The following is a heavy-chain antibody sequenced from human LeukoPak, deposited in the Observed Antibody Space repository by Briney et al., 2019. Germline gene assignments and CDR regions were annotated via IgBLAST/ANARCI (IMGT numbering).Heavy chain of an antibody. V-gene: IGHV1-3*04. Sequence: ASVKVSCKASGYTFTSYVMHWVRQAPGQRLEWMGWINTGNGNTKYSQKFQGRVTFTRATSASTAYMELSSLRSEDTAVNYCARVGYSGYDSRPVFNYWGQGTLVTVSS. CDR1: GYTFTSYV. J-gene: IGHJ4*02. CDR2: INTGNGNT. CDR3: ARVGYSGYDSRPVFNY. D-gene: IGHD5-12*01.